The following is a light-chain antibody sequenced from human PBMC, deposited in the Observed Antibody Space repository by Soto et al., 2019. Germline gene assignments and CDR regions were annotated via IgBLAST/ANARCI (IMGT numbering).Light chain of an antibody. J-gene: IGLJ1*01. CDR2: DVS. Sequence: LTQPASVSGSPGQSITISCAGTSSDVGGYNYVSWYQQHPGKAPKLMIYDVSNRPSGVSNRFSGSKSGNTASLTISGLQAEDEADYYCSSYTSSSTLYVFGTGTKVTVL. V-gene: IGLV2-14*01. CDR1: SSDVGGYNY. CDR3: SSYTSSSTLYV.